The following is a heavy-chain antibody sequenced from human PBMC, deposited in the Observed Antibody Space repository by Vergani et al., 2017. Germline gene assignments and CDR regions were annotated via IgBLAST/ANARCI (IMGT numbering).Heavy chain of an antibody. Sequence: QVHLQQWGTGLLKPSETLSLTCAVYGGSFSGYYWSWIRQPPGKGLEWIGEINHSGSTNYNPSLKSRVTISVDTSKNQFSLKLSSVTAADTAVYYCARGLRPRRSGWTSAHFDYWAQGTLVTVSS. J-gene: IGHJ4*02. CDR3: ARGLRPRRSGWTSAHFDY. V-gene: IGHV4-34*01. D-gene: IGHD6-19*01. CDR1: GGSFSGYY. CDR2: INHSGST.